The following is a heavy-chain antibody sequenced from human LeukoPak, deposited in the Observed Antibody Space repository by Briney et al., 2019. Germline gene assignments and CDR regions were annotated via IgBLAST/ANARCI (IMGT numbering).Heavy chain of an antibody. D-gene: IGHD3-10*01. Sequence: GGSLRLSCAASGFTFSSYSMNWVRQAPGKGLEWVSSISTSSSYIYYADSVKGRFTISRDNAKNSLYLQMNSLRAEDTAVYYCAREGAFITMVRGVIMDVWGKGTTVTISS. CDR2: ISTSSSYI. J-gene: IGHJ6*03. CDR3: AREGAFITMVRGVIMDV. V-gene: IGHV3-21*01. CDR1: GFTFSSYS.